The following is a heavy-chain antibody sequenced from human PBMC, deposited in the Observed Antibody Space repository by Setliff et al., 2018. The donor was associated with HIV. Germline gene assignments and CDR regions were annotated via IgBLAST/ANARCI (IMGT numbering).Heavy chain of an antibody. V-gene: IGHV4-61*09. Sequence: SETLSLTCTVSGDPMSSGSFFWTWMRQAAGGRLEWIGHIHNSGSTNYNPSLKSRVTMSADTSGSQFSLRLTSVTASDTAVYYCLRFQESPTRPSVNHFIYWGQGILVTVSS. D-gene: IGHD3-10*01. CDR1: GDPMSSGSFF. CDR3: LRFQESPTRPSVNHFIY. CDR2: IHNSGST. J-gene: IGHJ1*01.